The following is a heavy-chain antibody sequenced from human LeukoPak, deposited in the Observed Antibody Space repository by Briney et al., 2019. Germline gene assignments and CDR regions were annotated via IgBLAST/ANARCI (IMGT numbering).Heavy chain of an antibody. CDR1: GFTFSSYD. CDR3: AKALNYWYFDL. CDR2: SGGDGGST. J-gene: IGHJ2*01. Sequence: PGGSLRLSCAASGFTFSSYDMSWVRQAPGKGLEWVSASGGDGGSTYADSVKGRFTISRDNSKNTLYLQMNSLRAEDTATYYWAKALNYWYFDLWGRGNLGTVSS. V-gene: IGHV3-23*01.